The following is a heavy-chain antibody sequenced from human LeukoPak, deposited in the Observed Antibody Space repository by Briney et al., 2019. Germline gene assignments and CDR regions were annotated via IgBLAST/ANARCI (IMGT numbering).Heavy chain of an antibody. CDR1: GGTFSSYA. V-gene: IGHV1-69*13. J-gene: IGHJ4*02. D-gene: IGHD1-26*01. Sequence: ASVKVSCKASGGTFSSYAISWVRQAPRQGLEWMGGIIPIFGTANYAQKFQGRVTITADESTSTAYMELSSLRSEDTAVYYCATAPTMVGPTFDWGQGTLVTVSS. CDR2: IIPIFGTA. CDR3: ATAPTMVGPTFD.